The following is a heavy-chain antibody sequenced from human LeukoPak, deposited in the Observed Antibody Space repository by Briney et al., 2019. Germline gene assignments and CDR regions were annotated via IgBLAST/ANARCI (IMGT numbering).Heavy chain of an antibody. CDR1: GDSISSGTFY. CDR2: ISYSGST. J-gene: IGHJ4*02. CDR3: ARASSDWAVDY. Sequence: PSETLSLTCTVSGDSISSGTFYWSSIRQHPDKGLEWIGYISYSGSTYYNPSLKSRITISVDTSKSQFSLKLSCVTAADTAVYYCARASSDWAVDYWGQGTLVTVSS. V-gene: IGHV4-31*03. D-gene: IGHD3-9*01.